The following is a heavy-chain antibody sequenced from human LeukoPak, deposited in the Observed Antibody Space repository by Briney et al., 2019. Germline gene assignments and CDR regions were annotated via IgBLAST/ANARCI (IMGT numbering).Heavy chain of an antibody. J-gene: IGHJ4*02. CDR1: GFTFSSYW. D-gene: IGHD3-3*01. Sequence: PGGSLRLSCAVSGFTFSSYWMSWFRQAPGKGLEWVANINQDGSQKFSVDSVKGRFTISRDNAKNSLSLQMNSLRAEDTAVYYCVKVAGLLGAPYFFDYWGQGTLVTVSS. CDR2: INQDGSQK. CDR3: VKVAGLLGAPYFFDY. V-gene: IGHV3-7*03.